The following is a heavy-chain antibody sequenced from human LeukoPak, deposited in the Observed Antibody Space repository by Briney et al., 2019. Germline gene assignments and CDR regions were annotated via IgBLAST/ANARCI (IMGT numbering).Heavy chain of an antibody. CDR2: ISGSGDGT. J-gene: IGHJ1*01. V-gene: IGHV3-23*01. CDR3: AKDLDDSSGFYSYHH. Sequence: PGGSLRLSWAASGFTFSSYAMSWARQAPGKGLEWVSTISGSGDGTYYADSVKGRFTISRDNSRNTVYLQMNSLRADDTAVYYCAKDLDDSSGFYSYHHWGQGTLVTVSS. CDR1: GFTFSSYA. D-gene: IGHD3-22*01.